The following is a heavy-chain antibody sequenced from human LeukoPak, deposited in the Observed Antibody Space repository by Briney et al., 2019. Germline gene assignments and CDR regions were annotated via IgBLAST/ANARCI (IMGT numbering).Heavy chain of an antibody. CDR2: IYYSGST. D-gene: IGHD2-2*01. Sequence: SETLSLTCAVSGYSINSGYCWGWIRQPPGKGLEWIGYIYYSGSTNYNPSLKSRVTISVDTSKNQFSLKLSSVTAADTAVYYCARDLLNHIVPYYYMDVWGKGTTVTVSS. V-gene: IGHV4-61*01. CDR1: GYSINSGYC. CDR3: ARDLLNHIVPYYYMDV. J-gene: IGHJ6*03.